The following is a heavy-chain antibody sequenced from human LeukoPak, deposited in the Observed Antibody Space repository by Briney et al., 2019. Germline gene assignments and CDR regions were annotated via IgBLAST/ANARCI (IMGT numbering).Heavy chain of an antibody. CDR1: GFTFSSYA. CDR3: ARAATTSGSITNWFDP. D-gene: IGHD1-26*01. CDR2: ISSNGGST. J-gene: IGHJ5*02. Sequence: GGSLRLSCAASGFTFSSYAMHWVRQAPGKGLEYVSAISSNGGSTYYANSVKGRFTISRDNSKNTLYLQMGSLRAEDVAVYYCARAATTSGSITNWFDPWGQGTLVTVSS. V-gene: IGHV3-64*01.